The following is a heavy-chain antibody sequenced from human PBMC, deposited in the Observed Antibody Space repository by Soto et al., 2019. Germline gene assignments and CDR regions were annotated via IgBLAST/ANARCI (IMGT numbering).Heavy chain of an antibody. CDR1: GGTFSSYG. V-gene: IGHV1-18*01. CDR2: ISAYNGNT. CDR3: ARDEGYSSSSGFDY. Sequence: GASVKVSCKASGGTFSSYGISWVRQAPGQGLEWMGWISAYNGNTNYAQKLQGRVTMTTDTSTSTAYMELRSLRSDDTAVYYCARDEGYSSSSGFDYWGQGTLVTVSS. D-gene: IGHD6-6*01. J-gene: IGHJ4*02.